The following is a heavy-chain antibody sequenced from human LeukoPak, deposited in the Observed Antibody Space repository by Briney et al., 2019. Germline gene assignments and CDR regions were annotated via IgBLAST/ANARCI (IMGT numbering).Heavy chain of an antibody. CDR2: ISSSGSTI. D-gene: IGHD2-2*02. V-gene: IGHV3-48*03. CDR1: GFTFSSYE. J-gene: IGHJ3*02. CDR3: AREHTRGDAFDI. Sequence: PGGSLRLSCAASGFTFSSYEMNWVRQAPGKGLEWVSYISSSGSTIYYADSVKGRFTISRDNAKNSLYLQMNSLRAEDTAVYHCAREHTRGDAFDIWGQGTMVTVSS.